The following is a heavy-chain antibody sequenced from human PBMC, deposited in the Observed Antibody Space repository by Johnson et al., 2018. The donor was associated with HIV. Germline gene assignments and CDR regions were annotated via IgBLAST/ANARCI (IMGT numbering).Heavy chain of an antibody. CDR1: GFTFSGSA. CDR2: IRSKANSYAT. D-gene: IGHD1-1*01. J-gene: IGHJ3*02. Sequence: VQLVESGGGLVQPGGSLKLSCAASGFTFSGSAMHWVRQASGKGLEWVGRIRSKANSYATAYAASVKGSFTISRDDSKNTAYLQMNSLKTEDTAVYCFATRDTTQRPGVVDMWGQGTMFIVS. V-gene: IGHV3-73*02. CDR3: ATRDTTQRPGVVDM.